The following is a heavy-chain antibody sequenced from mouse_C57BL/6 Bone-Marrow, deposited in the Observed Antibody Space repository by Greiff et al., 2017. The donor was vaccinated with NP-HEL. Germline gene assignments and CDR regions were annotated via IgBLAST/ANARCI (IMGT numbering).Heavy chain of an antibody. CDR3: TREVVTTVAYYAMDY. D-gene: IGHD2-2*01. J-gene: IGHJ4*01. Sequence: EVQRVESGEGLVKPGGSLKLSCAASGFTFSSYAMSWVRQTPEKRLEWVAYISRGGDYIYYADTVKGRFTISRDNARNTLYLQMSSLKSEDTAMYYCTREVVTTVAYYAMDYWGQGTSVTVSS. V-gene: IGHV5-9-1*02. CDR2: ISRGGDYI. CDR1: GFTFSSYA.